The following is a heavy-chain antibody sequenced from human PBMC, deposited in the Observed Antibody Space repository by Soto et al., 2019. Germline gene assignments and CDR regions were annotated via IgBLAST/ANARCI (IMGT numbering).Heavy chain of an antibody. CDR2: IGGSRGDT. Sequence: EVQLLESGGGLVQPGGSLRLSCAASGFTFSSYGMSWVRQAPGKGLEWVSSIGGSRGDTYYTDSVRGRFTISRDNFKNTLYLQMNSLRAEDTAVYYCAKRPAAALGYTGFDYWGQGTLVTVSS. CDR1: GFTFSSYG. CDR3: AKRPAAALGYTGFDY. D-gene: IGHD3-16*02. V-gene: IGHV3-23*01. J-gene: IGHJ4*02.